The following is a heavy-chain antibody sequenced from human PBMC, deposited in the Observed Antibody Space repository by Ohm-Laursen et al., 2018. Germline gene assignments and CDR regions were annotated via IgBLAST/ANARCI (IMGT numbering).Heavy chain of an antibody. V-gene: IGHV3-48*03. CDR3: ATSSRSSHWSVFDY. CDR1: GFTFSNYE. D-gene: IGHD2-8*02. CDR2: ISSSGSII. J-gene: IGHJ4*02. Sequence: SLRLSCSASGFTFSNYEMNWVRQAPGKGLEWVSYISSSGSIIYYADSVKGRFTISRDNAKNSLYLQMNSLRAEDTAVYYCATSSRSSHWSVFDYWGQGTLVTVSS.